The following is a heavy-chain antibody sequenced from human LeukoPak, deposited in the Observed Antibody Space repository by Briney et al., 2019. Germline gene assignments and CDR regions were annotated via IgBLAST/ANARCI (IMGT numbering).Heavy chain of an antibody. Sequence: GGSLRLSCAASGFTFSDHYMDWVRQAPGKGLEWVGRTRNKANSYTTEYATSVNGRFTISRDDSKNSLYLQMNSLKTEDTAVYYCARSKTRGDYRPLGAFDIWGQGTMVTVSS. CDR2: TRNKANSYTT. CDR1: GFTFSDHY. V-gene: IGHV3-72*01. CDR3: ARSKTRGDYRPLGAFDI. J-gene: IGHJ3*02. D-gene: IGHD4-11*01.